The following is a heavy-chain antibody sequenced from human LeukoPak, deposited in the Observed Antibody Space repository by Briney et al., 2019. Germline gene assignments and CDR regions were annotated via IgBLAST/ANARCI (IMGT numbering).Heavy chain of an antibody. CDR2: ISYDGSNK. D-gene: IGHD3-22*01. Sequence: GGSLRLSCAASGFVFSSYAMRWVRQAPGKGLDGVAIISYDGSNKYYADSVKGRFTISRDSSKNTLYLQMNSLRIEDTAVYYCARDSYYDSSGQPDYWGQGTLVTVSS. CDR1: GFVFSSYA. J-gene: IGHJ4*02. CDR3: ARDSYYDSSGQPDY. V-gene: IGHV3-30-3*01.